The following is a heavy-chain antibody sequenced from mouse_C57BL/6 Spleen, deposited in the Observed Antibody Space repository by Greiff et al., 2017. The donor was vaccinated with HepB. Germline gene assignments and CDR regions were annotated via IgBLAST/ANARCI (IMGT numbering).Heavy chain of an antibody. Sequence: VQLKESGPGLVKPSQSLSLTCSVTGYSITSGYYWNWIRQFPGNKLEWMGYISYDGSNNYNPSLKNRISITRDTSKNQFFLKLNSVTTEDTATYYCARDATLSDYWGQGTTLTVSS. CDR3: ARDATLSDY. D-gene: IGHD6-2*01. CDR1: GYSITSGYY. J-gene: IGHJ2*01. V-gene: IGHV3-6*01. CDR2: ISYDGSN.